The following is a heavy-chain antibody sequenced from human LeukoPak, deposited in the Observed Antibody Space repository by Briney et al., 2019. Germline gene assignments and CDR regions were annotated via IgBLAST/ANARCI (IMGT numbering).Heavy chain of an antibody. V-gene: IGHV4-59*01. CDR3: ARGVIQLSTDAFDI. J-gene: IGHJ3*02. CDR2: IYYSGST. Sequence: SETLSLTCTVSGGSISGYYWSWIRQPPGKGREWMGYIYYSGSTNYNPSLKRRVTISVDTSKNQFSLKLSSVTAADTAVYYCARGVIQLSTDAFDIWGQGTMVSVSS. D-gene: IGHD5-18*01. CDR1: GGSISGYY.